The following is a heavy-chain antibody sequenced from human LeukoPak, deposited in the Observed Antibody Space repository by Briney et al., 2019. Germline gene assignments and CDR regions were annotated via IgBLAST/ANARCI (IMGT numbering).Heavy chain of an antibody. CDR2: ISSSSSYI. CDR1: GFTFSSYS. D-gene: IGHD5-18*01. J-gene: IGHJ4*02. Sequence: PGGSLRLSCAASGFTFSSYSMNWDRQAPGKGLEWVSSISSSSSYIYYADSVKGRFTISRDNAKNSLYLQMNSLRAEDTAVYYCARDREYSYGPPDLGYWGQGTLVTVSS. V-gene: IGHV3-21*01. CDR3: ARDREYSYGPPDLGY.